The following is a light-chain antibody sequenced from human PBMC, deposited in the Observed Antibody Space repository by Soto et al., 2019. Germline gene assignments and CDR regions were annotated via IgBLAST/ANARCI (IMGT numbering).Light chain of an antibody. CDR2: QSN. V-gene: IGLV1-51*02. CDR3: GSWDHSVSGFV. J-gene: IGLJ1*01. CDR1: TSNIGNNY. Sequence: QSALTQPPSMSAAPGQKVTISCSGSTSNIGNNYVSWFQQLPGTAPKLIIYQSNRRPSGIPDRFSGSKSGTSATLGITGLQTGDEADYYCGSWDHSVSGFVFGTGTKVTVL.